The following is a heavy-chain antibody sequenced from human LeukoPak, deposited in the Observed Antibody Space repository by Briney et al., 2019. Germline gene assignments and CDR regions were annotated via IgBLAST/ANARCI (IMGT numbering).Heavy chain of an antibody. J-gene: IGHJ3*02. CDR3: ASAYYYDSSGYDVSAFDI. V-gene: IGHV4-4*02. D-gene: IGHD3-22*01. Sequence: SGTLSLTRAVSGGSISSSNWWSWVRPPPGKGLEWIGEIYHSGSTNYNPSLKSRVTISVDKSKNQFSLKLSSVTAADTAVYYCASAYYYDSSGYDVSAFDIWGQGTMVTVSS. CDR2: IYHSGST. CDR1: GGSISSSNW.